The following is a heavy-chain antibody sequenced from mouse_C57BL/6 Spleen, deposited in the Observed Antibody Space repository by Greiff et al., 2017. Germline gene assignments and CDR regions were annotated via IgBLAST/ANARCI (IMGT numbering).Heavy chain of an antibody. CDR3: AREDENWYFDV. CDR1: GYSFTRYY. V-gene: IGHV1-66*01. Sequence: VKLQQSGPELVKPGASVKISCKASGYSFTRYYIHWVKQRPGQGLEWIGWIYPGSGNTKYNEKFKGKATLTADTSSSTAYMQLSSLTSEDSAVYYCAREDENWYFDVWGTGTTVTVSS. J-gene: IGHJ1*03. CDR2: IYPGSGNT.